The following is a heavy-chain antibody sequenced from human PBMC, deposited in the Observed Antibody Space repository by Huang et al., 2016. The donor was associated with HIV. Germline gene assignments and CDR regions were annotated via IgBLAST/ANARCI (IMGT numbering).Heavy chain of an antibody. CDR2: SYPGESDT. Sequence: EVHLVQSGAEVKEPGESLKISCQASGYNFDSYWIGWVRQMHGKGLEWMGVSYPGESDTRYDPSFQGQVTISADQSINTAYLQWSSLKASDTAIYFCARQGLWLPPTDPFDYWGQGTPVTVSA. J-gene: IGHJ4*02. V-gene: IGHV5-51*01. D-gene: IGHD3-10*01. CDR1: GYNFDSYW. CDR3: ARQGLWLPPTDPFDY.